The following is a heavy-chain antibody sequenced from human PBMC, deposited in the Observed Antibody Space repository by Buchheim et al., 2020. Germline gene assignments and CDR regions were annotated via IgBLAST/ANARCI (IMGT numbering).Heavy chain of an antibody. CDR1: GFTFSSYD. J-gene: IGHJ6*02. V-gene: IGHV3-13*01. CDR2: IGTAGDT. Sequence: EVQLVESGGGLVQPGGSLRLSCAASGFTFSSYDMHWVRQATGKGLEWVSAIGTAGDTYYPGSVKGRFTISRENAKNSLYLQMNSLRAGDTAVYYCARELILDTYYYYYGMDVWGQGTT. CDR3: ARELILDTYYYYYGMDV. D-gene: IGHD3-16*01.